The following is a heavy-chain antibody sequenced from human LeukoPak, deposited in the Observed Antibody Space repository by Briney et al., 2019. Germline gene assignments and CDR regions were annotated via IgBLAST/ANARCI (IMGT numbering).Heavy chain of an antibody. J-gene: IGHJ5*02. D-gene: IGHD3-9*01. CDR1: GYSISSGYY. CDR2: IYHSGST. Sequence: PSETLSLTCAVSGYSISSGYYWGWIRRPPGKGLEWIGSIYHSGSTYYNPSLKSRVTISVDTSKNQFSLKLSSVTAADTAVYYCARCPAYYDILTGYYPNWFDPWGQGTLVTVSS. CDR3: ARCPAYYDILTGYYPNWFDP. V-gene: IGHV4-38-2*01.